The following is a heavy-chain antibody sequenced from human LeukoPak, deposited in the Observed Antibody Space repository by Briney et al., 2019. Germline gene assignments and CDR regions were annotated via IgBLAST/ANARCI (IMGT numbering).Heavy chain of an antibody. CDR2: MNPNSGNT. J-gene: IGHJ5*02. Sequence: VASVKVFCKASGYTFTSYDINWVRQATGQGLEWMGWMNPNSGNTGYSQKFQGRVTMTRNSSISTAYMELSTLRSEDTAVYYCARASARIAAAATHWFDPWGQGTLVTVSS. CDR3: ARASARIAAAATHWFDP. V-gene: IGHV1-8*01. CDR1: GYTFTSYD. D-gene: IGHD6-13*01.